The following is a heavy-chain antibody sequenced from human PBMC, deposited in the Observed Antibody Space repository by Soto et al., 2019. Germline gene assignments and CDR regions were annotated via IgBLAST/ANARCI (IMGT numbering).Heavy chain of an antibody. CDR1: GFTFSSYG. Sequence: QVQLVESGGGVVQPGRSLRLSCAASGFTFSSYGMHWVRQAPGKGLEWVAVIWYDGSNKYYADSVKGRFTISRDNSKYTLYLHMNSLRAEDTAVYYCARVRGISRPATTSLYYYYYGMDVWGQGTTATVSS. V-gene: IGHV3-33*01. CDR2: IWYDGSNK. D-gene: IGHD4-17*01. CDR3: ARVRGISRPATTSLYYYYYGMDV. J-gene: IGHJ6*02.